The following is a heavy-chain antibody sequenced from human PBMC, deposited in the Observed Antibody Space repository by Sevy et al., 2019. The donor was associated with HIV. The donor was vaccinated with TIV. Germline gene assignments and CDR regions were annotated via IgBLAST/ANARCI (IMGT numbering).Heavy chain of an antibody. D-gene: IGHD5-12*01. J-gene: IGHJ6*03. Sequence: GGSLRLSCAASGFTFSNYAMSWVRQAPGKGLEWVSAITGSGDATYYGDSVKGRFTISRDNSKNTLFLQMNSLRDADTASYYCAKGGGYDSPKYYYYMDVWGKRTTVTVSS. CDR2: ITGSGDAT. CDR3: AKGGGYDSPKYYYYMDV. V-gene: IGHV3-23*01. CDR1: GFTFSNYA.